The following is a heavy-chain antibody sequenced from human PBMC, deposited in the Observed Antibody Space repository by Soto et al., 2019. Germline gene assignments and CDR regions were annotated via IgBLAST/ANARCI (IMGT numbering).Heavy chain of an antibody. V-gene: IGHV3-23*01. CDR3: AKLPLFLALAFDY. Sequence: EVHLLDSGGGLVQPGGALRLSCAASGCTFSNYVMSWVRQAPGKGLEWVSSLRVSGDNTYYADAVKVRFTISIDNSTNTLLLHMNTLSAEDTAVYYFAKLPLFLALAFDYWGQGTLVTVSS. CDR1: GCTFSNYV. CDR2: LRVSGDNT. D-gene: IGHD2-15*01. J-gene: IGHJ4*02.